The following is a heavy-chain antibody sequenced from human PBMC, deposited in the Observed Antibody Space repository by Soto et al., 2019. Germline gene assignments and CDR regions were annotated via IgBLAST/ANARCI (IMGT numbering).Heavy chain of an antibody. V-gene: IGHV3-33*01. CDR1: GFTFSSYG. CDR2: IWYDGSNK. D-gene: IGHD2-2*01. J-gene: IGHJ5*01. Sequence: PGGSLRLSCAASGFTFSSYGMHWVRQAPGKGLEWVAVIWYDGSNKYYADSVKGRFTISRDNSKNTLYLQMNSLRAEDTAVYYCARGRYCSSTSCPSFDPWGQGTLVTVSS. CDR3: ARGRYCSSTSCPSFDP.